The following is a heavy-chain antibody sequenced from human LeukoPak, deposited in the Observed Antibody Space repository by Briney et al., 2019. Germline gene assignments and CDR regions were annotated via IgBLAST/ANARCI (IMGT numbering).Heavy chain of an antibody. V-gene: IGHV3-73*01. Sequence: GGSLRLSCAASGFTFSGSAMHWVRQASGKGLEWVGRIRSKANSYATAYAASVKGRFTISRDDSKNTAYLQMNSLKTEDTAVYYCTRHREGVVATVKAADPLNWGQGTLVTVSS. D-gene: IGHD5-12*01. J-gene: IGHJ4*02. CDR1: GFTFSGSA. CDR3: TRHREGVVATVKAADPLN. CDR2: IRSKANSYAT.